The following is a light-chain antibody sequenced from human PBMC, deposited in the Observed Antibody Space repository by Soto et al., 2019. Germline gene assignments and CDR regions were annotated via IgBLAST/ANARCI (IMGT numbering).Light chain of an antibody. V-gene: IGLV2-14*01. CDR3: SSYTSSSTHYV. CDR1: SSDVGGYNY. Sequence: QSALTQPASVSGSPGQSITISCTGTSSDVGGYNYVSWYQQHPGKAPKLMIYDVSNRPSGVSNRFSGSKSGNTASLTISGLQAEDEADYYCSSYTSSSTHYVFGTATNFTVL. CDR2: DVS. J-gene: IGLJ1*01.